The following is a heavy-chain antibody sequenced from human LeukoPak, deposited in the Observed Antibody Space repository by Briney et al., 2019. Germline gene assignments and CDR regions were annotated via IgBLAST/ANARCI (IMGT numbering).Heavy chain of an antibody. CDR1: GGSISSSIYY. J-gene: IGHJ6*02. CDR2: IYYSGST. V-gene: IGHV4-39*01. Sequence: SETLSLTRTVSGGSISSSIYYWGWTRQPPGKGLEWIGSIYYSGSTYYNPSLKSRVTISVDTSKNQFSLKLSSVTAADTAVYYCASPTYYYDSSGPYGMDVWGQGTTVTVSS. D-gene: IGHD3-22*01. CDR3: ASPTYYYDSSGPYGMDV.